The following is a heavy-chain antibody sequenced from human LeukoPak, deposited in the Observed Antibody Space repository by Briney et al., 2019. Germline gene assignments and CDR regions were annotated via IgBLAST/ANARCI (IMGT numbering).Heavy chain of an antibody. V-gene: IGHV4-34*01. Sequence: SETLSLTCAVYGGSFSGYYWSWIRQPPGKGLEWIGEINHSGSTNYNPSLKSRVTISVDTSKNQFSLKLSSVTAADTAVYYCATLGYSSSFDYWGQGTLVTVSS. CDR1: GGSFSGYY. D-gene: IGHD6-6*01. CDR2: INHSGST. CDR3: ATLGYSSSFDY. J-gene: IGHJ4*02.